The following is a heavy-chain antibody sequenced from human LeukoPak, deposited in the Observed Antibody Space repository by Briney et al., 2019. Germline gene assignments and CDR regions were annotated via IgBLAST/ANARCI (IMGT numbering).Heavy chain of an antibody. J-gene: IGHJ3*02. CDR1: GYTFTSYY. V-gene: IGHV1-46*01. CDR3: ARGRYSDSLFGSSDAFDI. Sequence: ASVKVSCKASGYTFTSYYMHWVRQAPGQGLEWMGIINPSGGSTSYAQRFQGRVTMTRDTSTSTVYMELSSLRSEDTAVYYCARGRYSDSLFGSSDAFDIWGQGTMVTVSS. D-gene: IGHD2-21*01. CDR2: INPSGGST.